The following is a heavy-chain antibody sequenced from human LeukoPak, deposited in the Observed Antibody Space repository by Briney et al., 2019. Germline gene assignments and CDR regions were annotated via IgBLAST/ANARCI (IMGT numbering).Heavy chain of an antibody. D-gene: IGHD6-19*01. CDR2: ISGSGGGT. V-gene: IGHV3-23*01. Sequence: GGSLRLSCAASGFTFSRSAMSWVRQAPGKGLEWVSVISGSGGGTSYADSVKGRFTISRDNSKNTLYLHMNSLTVEDTAVYYCAGRTSITVTGILDCWGQGTLVTVSS. J-gene: IGHJ4*02. CDR1: GFTFSRSA. CDR3: AGRTSITVTGILDC.